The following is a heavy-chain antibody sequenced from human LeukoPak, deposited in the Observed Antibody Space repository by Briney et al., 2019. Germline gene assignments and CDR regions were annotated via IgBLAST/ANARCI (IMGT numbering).Heavy chain of an antibody. V-gene: IGHV3-23*01. J-gene: IGHJ4*02. D-gene: IGHD6-19*01. CDR1: GFTFSSYW. CDR3: AKVAKPVAVAGFDY. CDR2: ISGSGGST. Sequence: GGSLRLSCAASGFTFSSYWMNWARQAPGKGLEWVSAISGSGGSTYYADSVKGRFTISRDNSKNTLYLQMNSLRAEDTAVYYCAKVAKPVAVAGFDYWGQGTLVTVSS.